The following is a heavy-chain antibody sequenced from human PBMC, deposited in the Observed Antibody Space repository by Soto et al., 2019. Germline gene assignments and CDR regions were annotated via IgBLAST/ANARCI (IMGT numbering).Heavy chain of an antibody. D-gene: IGHD3-10*01. CDR2: ISYDGSNK. V-gene: IGHV3-30-3*01. J-gene: IGHJ4*02. CDR3: ARALWFGPPTDY. CDR1: GFTFSSYA. Sequence: QVQLVESGGGVVQPGRSLRLSCAASGFTFSSYAMHWVRQAPGKGLEWVAVISYDGSNKYYADSVKGRFTISRDNSKNTLDLQMNSLRAEDTAVYYCARALWFGPPTDYWGQGTLVTVSS.